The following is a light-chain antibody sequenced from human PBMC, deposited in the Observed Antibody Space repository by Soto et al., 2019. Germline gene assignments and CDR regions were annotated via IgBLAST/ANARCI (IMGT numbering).Light chain of an antibody. CDR2: TAS. CDR3: QQSNTAPWT. V-gene: IGKV1-39*01. Sequence: DIQMTQSPSSLSASVGDRVTISCRASESISDYLAWYQQKPGKAPKLLINTASSVRSGVPSRFSGSGSGTDFTLTIGSLQPEDFATYFCQQSNTAPWTFGQGSMVDI. J-gene: IGKJ1*01. CDR1: ESISDY.